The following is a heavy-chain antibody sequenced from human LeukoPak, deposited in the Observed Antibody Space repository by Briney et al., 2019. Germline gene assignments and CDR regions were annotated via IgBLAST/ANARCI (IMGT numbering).Heavy chain of an antibody. D-gene: IGHD6-13*01. CDR2: IKSKADGGTT. J-gene: IGHJ3*02. Sequence: GGSLRLSCAASGFTFSNAWMSWVRQAPGKGLEWVGRIKSKADGGTTDFPAPVKGRFIISRDDSENTLYLQMYRLKTEDTAVYYCTTGGDRGFSSTWYNGVDAFDIWGQGTMVSVSS. CDR3: TTGGDRGFSSTWYNGVDAFDI. CDR1: GFTFSNAW. V-gene: IGHV3-15*01.